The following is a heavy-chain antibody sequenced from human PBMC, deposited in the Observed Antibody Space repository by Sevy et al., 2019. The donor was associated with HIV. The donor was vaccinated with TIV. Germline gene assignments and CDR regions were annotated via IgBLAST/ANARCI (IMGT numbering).Heavy chain of an antibody. CDR2: FWYDGSNT. Sequence: GGSLRLSCAASGFIFSYYGMHWVRQAPGKGLEWVAVFWYDGSNTIYADSVKGRFTISRDNSKNILYLQMNSLRDEDTAVYYCARDPHEIMLSGSYYLYWGQGTRVTVSS. CDR1: GFIFSYYG. J-gene: IGHJ4*02. CDR3: ARDPHEIMLSGSYYLY. D-gene: IGHD1-26*01. V-gene: IGHV3-33*01.